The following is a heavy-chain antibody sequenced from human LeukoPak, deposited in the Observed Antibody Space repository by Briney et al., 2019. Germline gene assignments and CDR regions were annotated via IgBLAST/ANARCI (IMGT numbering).Heavy chain of an antibody. CDR1: GRSLRRGSYY. CDR3: ARERAYQAGDPAGYFDY. J-gene: IGHJ4*02. D-gene: IGHD7-27*01. CDR2: IYTSGST. Sequence: PADTLSHTCTVSGRSLRRGSYYWSCIRQPPGKGLEWIGRIYTSGSTNYNPSLKSRVTISVDTSKNQFSLKLSSVTAADTAVYYCARERAYQAGDPAGYFDYWGQGTLVTVSS. V-gene: IGHV4-61*02.